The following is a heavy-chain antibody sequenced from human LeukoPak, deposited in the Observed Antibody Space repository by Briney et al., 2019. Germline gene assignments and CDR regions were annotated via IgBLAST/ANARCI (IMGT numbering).Heavy chain of an antibody. CDR1: GESFVGYY. CDR2: IDYTGST. CDR3: ARRRIPATITGSKLSSRFDT. D-gene: IGHD5-12*01. J-gene: IGHJ1*01. Sequence: SETLSLTCAVYGESFVGYYWAWIRQPPGKGLEWIGEIDYTGSTNYNPSLKSRIKMSVDTSKNQFSVDLNSVTAADTAFYYCARRRIPATITGSKLSSRFDTWGQGTLVTVSS. V-gene: IGHV4-34*01.